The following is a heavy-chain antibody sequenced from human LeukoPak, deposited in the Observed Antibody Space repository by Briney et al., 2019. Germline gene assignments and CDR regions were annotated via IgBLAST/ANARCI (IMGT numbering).Heavy chain of an antibody. V-gene: IGHV4-4*07. J-gene: IGHJ4*02. Sequence: SETLSLTCTVSGVSITSYYWSWIRQPAGKGLEWIGRIYTSGGPNYNPSLKSRVTMSVDTSKNQFPLKLSSVTAADTALYYCARERKSTEAYFDYWGQGILVTVSS. CDR3: ARERKSTEAYFDY. D-gene: IGHD5/OR15-5a*01. CDR1: GVSITSYY. CDR2: IYTSGGP.